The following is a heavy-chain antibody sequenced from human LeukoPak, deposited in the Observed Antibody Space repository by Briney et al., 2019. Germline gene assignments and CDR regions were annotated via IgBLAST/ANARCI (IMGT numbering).Heavy chain of an antibody. D-gene: IGHD6-13*01. J-gene: IGHJ4*02. CDR1: GGSISSYY. V-gene: IGHV4-4*07. CDR2: IYTNADT. CDR3: ARAAAAAGGQYFDY. Sequence: KPSETLSLTCTVSGGSISSYYWSWIRQPAGQGLEWIGRIYTNADTKYNPSLKSRVTMSVDTSKNQLSLKVRSVPAADTAVYYCARAAAAAGGQYFDYWGQGTVVTVSS.